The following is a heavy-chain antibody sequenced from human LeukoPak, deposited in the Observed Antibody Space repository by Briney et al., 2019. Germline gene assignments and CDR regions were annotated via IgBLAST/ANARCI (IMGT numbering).Heavy chain of an antibody. CDR1: GFIFSNYG. D-gene: IGHD1-26*01. Sequence: GGSLRLSCAASGFIFSNYGMHWVRQAPGKGLEWVAVIWYDGSNKCYADSVKGRFTISRDNSKNTLYLQMNSLRAEDTAVYYCARWQIRLSGSYDLDYWGQGTLVTVSS. J-gene: IGHJ4*02. CDR2: IWYDGSNK. CDR3: ARWQIRLSGSYDLDY. V-gene: IGHV3-33*08.